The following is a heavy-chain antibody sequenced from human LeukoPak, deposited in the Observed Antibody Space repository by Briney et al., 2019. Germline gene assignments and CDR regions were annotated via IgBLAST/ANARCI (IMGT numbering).Heavy chain of an antibody. Sequence: TGGSLRLFCAASGFTFSKFDMQWVRQAPGKGLECVAFIQFDGGHKYYADSVKGRFTISRDNSDNTLSLQMNSLRPEDTAVYYCAKAESVRPSPPDYWGQGALVTVAS. D-gene: IGHD6-6*01. J-gene: IGHJ4*02. CDR1: GFTFSKFD. V-gene: IGHV3-30*02. CDR3: AKAESVRPSPPDY. CDR2: IQFDGGHK.